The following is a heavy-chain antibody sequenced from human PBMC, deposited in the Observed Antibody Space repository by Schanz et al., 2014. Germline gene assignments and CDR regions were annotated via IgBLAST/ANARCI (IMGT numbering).Heavy chain of an antibody. CDR1: GYTFTSYY. Sequence: QVQLVQSGSEVKKPGASVKVSCKSSGYTFTSYYMHWMRQAPGQGLEWMGVTNPNGGAEFAQKFQGRISMTRDTSTTTFYMELSSLTSDDTAVYFCARDVGRPGHFWYFDLWGRGTLVTVSS. CDR2: TNPNGGA. CDR3: ARDVGRPGHFWYFDL. V-gene: IGHV1-2*02. J-gene: IGHJ2*01. D-gene: IGHD1-1*01.